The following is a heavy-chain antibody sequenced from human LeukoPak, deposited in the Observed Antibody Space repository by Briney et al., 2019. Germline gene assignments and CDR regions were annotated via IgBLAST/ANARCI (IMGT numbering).Heavy chain of an antibody. Sequence: GASLRLSCAASGFTFSSYAMSWVRQAPGKGLEWVSAISGSGGGTYYADSVKGRFTISRDNSKNTLYLQMNSLRAEDTAVYYCAKDRAYYDFWSGYYTGATGFDYWGQGTLVTVSS. CDR2: ISGSGGGT. CDR3: AKDRAYYDFWSGYYTGATGFDY. D-gene: IGHD3-3*01. J-gene: IGHJ4*02. V-gene: IGHV3-23*01. CDR1: GFTFSSYA.